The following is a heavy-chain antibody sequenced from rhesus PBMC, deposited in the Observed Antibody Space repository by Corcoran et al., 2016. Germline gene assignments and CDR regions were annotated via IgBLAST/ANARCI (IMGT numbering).Heavy chain of an antibody. CDR1: GYTFGVYG. Sequence: EVQLVESGGGLVKPGASLRLSCAASGYTFGVYGMLWVRQAPGKGLEWVSFISDTGKTIYYADSVKGRFTISRDNAKNSLSLQMNSLRAEDTAVYYCARDEYYYGLDSWGQGVVVTVSS. D-gene: IGHD4-23*01. J-gene: IGHJ6*01. CDR2: ISDTGKTI. V-gene: IGHV3-183*01. CDR3: ARDEYYYGLDS.